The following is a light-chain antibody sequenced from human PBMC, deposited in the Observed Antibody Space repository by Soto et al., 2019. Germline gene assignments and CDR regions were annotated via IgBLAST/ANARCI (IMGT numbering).Light chain of an antibody. V-gene: IGKV3-15*01. J-gene: IGKJ1*01. CDR3: QHYYNWPLT. Sequence: EIVMTQSPATLSVSPGDSATLSCRASQSGSNNLAWYHQKPGQAPRVLIYGASIRATGVPARFSGSGSGTEFTLTISSLQSEDFALFYCQHYYNWPLTFGQGTKVEIK. CDR1: QSGSNN. CDR2: GAS.